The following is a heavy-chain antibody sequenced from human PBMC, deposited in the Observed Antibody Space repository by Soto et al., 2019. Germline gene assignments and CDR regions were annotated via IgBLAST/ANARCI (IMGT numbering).Heavy chain of an antibody. CDR1: GFTFSSYA. V-gene: IGHV3-30-3*01. CDR3: ARDQDSSSWYRNYYYGMDV. D-gene: IGHD6-13*01. J-gene: IGHJ6*02. Sequence: HPGGSLRLSCAASGFTFSSYAMHWVRQAPGKGLEWVAVISYDGSNKYYADSVKGRFTISRDNSKNTLYLQMNSLRAEDTAVYYCARDQDSSSWYRNYYYGMDVWGQGTTVTVSS. CDR2: ISYDGSNK.